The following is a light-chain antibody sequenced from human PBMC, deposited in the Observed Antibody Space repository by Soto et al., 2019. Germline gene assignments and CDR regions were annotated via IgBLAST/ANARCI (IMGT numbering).Light chain of an antibody. CDR2: EVN. Sequence: QSVLTQPPSAAGSPVQSVTISCTGTSSDVGDYNYVSWYQQHPGKAPKLMIYEVNKRPSGVPDRFSGSKSGNTASLTVSGLQAEDEADYYCSSYAGYSNLVFGGGTKLTVL. CDR3: SSYAGYSNLV. J-gene: IGLJ2*01. V-gene: IGLV2-8*01. CDR1: SSDVGDYNY.